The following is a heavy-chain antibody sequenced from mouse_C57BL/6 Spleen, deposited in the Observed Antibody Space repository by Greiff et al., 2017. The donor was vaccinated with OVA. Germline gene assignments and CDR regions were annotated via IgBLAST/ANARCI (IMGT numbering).Heavy chain of an antibody. V-gene: IGHV1-15*01. D-gene: IGHD1-1*01. CDR1: GYTFTDYE. CDR2: IDPETGGT. Sequence: QVQLKESGAELVRPGASVTLSCKASGYTFTDYEMHWVKQTPVHGLEWIGAIDPETGGTAYNQKFKGKAILTADKSSSTAYMELRSLTSEDSAVYYCTISPYYYGSRHWYFDVWGTGTTVTVSS. J-gene: IGHJ1*03. CDR3: TISPYYYGSRHWYFDV.